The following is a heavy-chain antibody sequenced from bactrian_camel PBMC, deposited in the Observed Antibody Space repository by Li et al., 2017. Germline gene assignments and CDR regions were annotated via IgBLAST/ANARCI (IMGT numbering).Heavy chain of an antibody. D-gene: IGHD3*01. CDR3: ATDLPVRVGAGNQPAFGY. V-gene: IGHV3-2*01. CDR2: IWSDGSKT. CDR1: GFTFGVYG. Sequence: HVQLVESGGGLVQPGGSLRLSWAASGFTFGVYGMSWVRQAPGKGLEWVSSIWSDGSKTFYADFAKGRFTISRDNAKNTVYLQMNSLESEDTALYYCATDLPVRVGAGNQPAFGYWGQGTQVTVS. J-gene: IGHJ6*01.